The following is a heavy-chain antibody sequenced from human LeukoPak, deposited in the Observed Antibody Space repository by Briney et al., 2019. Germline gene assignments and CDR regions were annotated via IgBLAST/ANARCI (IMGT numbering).Heavy chain of an antibody. D-gene: IGHD6-19*01. J-gene: IGHJ4*02. CDR3: AKSLGQQWLLAGFYDF. Sequence: GGSLRLSCASSGFIFSRYWMNWVRQAPGKGLEWVSAINTGGDHTNYADSVKGRFTISRDNAKNALDLQINSLWAEDTAVYYCAKSLGQQWLLAGFYDFWGQGTLITVSS. CDR2: INTGGDHT. V-gene: IGHV3-23*01. CDR1: GFIFSRYW.